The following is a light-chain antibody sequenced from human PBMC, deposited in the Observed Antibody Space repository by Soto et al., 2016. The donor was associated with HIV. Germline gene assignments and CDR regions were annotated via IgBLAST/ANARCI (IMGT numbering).Light chain of an antibody. J-gene: IGLJ2*01. V-gene: IGLV3-21*03. CDR2: DDR. CDR1: NIGSKS. Sequence: SYVVTQPPSVSVAPGKTASITCGGDNIGSKSVHWYQQKPGQAPVLVVYDDRDRPSGIPERFSGSNSGNTATLTISGVEAGDEADYYRQAWDSSSDHVVFGGGTKLTVL. CDR3: QAWDSSSDHVV.